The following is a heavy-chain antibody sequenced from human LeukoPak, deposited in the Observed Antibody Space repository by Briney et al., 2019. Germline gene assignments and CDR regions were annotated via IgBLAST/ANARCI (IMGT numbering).Heavy chain of an antibody. V-gene: IGHV4-39*01. Sequence: PSETLSLTCTVSGGSISSSSHYWGWIRQPRGKGLEWIGRIYSSGNTFYKSSLKSRVTISADTSKNQFSLRLSSVTAADTAVYYCARRDYGVPFDPWGQGALVTVSS. D-gene: IGHD4-17*01. J-gene: IGHJ5*02. CDR2: IYSSGNT. CDR1: GGSISSSSHY. CDR3: ARRDYGVPFDP.